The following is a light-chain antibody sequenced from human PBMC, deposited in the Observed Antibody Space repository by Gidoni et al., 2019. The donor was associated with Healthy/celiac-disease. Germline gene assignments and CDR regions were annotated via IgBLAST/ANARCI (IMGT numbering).Light chain of an antibody. V-gene: IGKV1-33*01. CDR3: QQYDNLPLT. J-gene: IGKJ4*01. CDR2: DAS. CDR1: QDISNY. Sequence: DIQMTQSPSSLSASVGDRVTITCQACQDISNYLNWYQQKPGKAPKLLIYDASNLETGVPSMFSGIGSGTDFTFIISSLQPEEIATYYCQQYDNLPLTFGGGTKVEIK.